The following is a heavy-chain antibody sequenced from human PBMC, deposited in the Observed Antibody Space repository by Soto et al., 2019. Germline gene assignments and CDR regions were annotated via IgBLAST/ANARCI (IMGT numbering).Heavy chain of an antibody. CDR2: IGGYKGNT. CDR3: APHTLDTGMPSGY. CDR1: GYTFTNYG. Sequence: QVQLVQSGAEVREPGASVKVSCKASGYTFTNYGVSWVRLAPGQGLEWMGWIGGYKGNTNYAQKLQGRVTLTTDTSTSTAYMELRSLRSDDTAVYYCAPHTLDTGMPSGYWGQGTLVTVSS. V-gene: IGHV1-18*01. J-gene: IGHJ4*02. D-gene: IGHD5-18*01.